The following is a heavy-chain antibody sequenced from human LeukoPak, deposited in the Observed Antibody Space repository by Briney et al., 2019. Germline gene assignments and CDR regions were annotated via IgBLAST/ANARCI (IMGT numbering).Heavy chain of an antibody. Sequence: SETLSLTCTVSGYSISSGYYWGWIRPPPGKGLEWIGSIYHSGSTYYNPSLKSRVTISVDTSKNQFSLKLSSVTAADTAVYYCAREGELDYDILTGYSYNWFDPWGQGTLVTVSS. D-gene: IGHD3-9*01. CDR3: AREGELDYDILTGYSYNWFDP. V-gene: IGHV4-38-2*02. CDR1: GYSISSGYY. J-gene: IGHJ5*02. CDR2: IYHSGST.